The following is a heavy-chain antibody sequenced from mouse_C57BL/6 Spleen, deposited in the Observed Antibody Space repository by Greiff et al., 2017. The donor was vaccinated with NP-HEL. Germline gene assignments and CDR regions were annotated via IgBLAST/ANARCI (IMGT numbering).Heavy chain of an antibody. Sequence: VQLQQSGPELVKPGASVKISCKASGYAFSSSWMNWVKQRPGKGLEWIGRIYPGDGDTNYNGKFKGKATLTADKSSSTAYMQLSSLTSEDSAVYFCARRATAWYFDVWGTGTTVTVSS. CDR2: IYPGDGDT. CDR1: GYAFSSSW. J-gene: IGHJ1*03. D-gene: IGHD1-2*01. CDR3: ARRATAWYFDV. V-gene: IGHV1-82*01.